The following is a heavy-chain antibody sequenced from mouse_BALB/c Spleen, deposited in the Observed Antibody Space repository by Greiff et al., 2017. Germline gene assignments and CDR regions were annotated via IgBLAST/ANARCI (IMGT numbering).Heavy chain of an antibody. CDR1: GYSFTGYF. Sequence: EVKLMESGPELVKPGASVKISCKASGYSFTGYFINWVMQSHGKSLEWIGRINPYNGDTFYNQKFKGKATLTVDKSSSTAHMELRSLASEDSAVYYCARGDDYYAMEYWGQGTSGTASS. V-gene: IGHV1-20*02. J-gene: IGHJ4*01. CDR2: INPYNGDT. CDR3: ARGDDYYAMEY.